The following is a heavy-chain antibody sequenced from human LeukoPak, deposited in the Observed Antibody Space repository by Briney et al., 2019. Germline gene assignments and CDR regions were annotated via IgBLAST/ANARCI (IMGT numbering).Heavy chain of an antibody. CDR2: ISHSGNT. V-gene: IGHV4-59*02. CDR3: ARGFCSDEICQVFTH. D-gene: IGHD3-3*01. J-gene: IGHJ4*02. CDR1: GGAVNSYY. Sequence: SGTLSLTCTVSGGAVNSYYWRWIRQTPGKGLEWVCYISHSGNTAYAPSLKSRVTRSLDTSKNQFALKLSSVTAADTALYYCARGFCSDEICQVFTHWGQGTLVTVSS.